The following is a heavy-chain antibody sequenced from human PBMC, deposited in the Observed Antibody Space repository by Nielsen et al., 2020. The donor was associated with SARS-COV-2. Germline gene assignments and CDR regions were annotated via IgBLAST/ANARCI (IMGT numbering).Heavy chain of an antibody. CDR3: ARIGVAGTIYYFDY. CDR1: GFSFNRYA. J-gene: IGHJ4*02. D-gene: IGHD1-1*01. CDR2: IWYDGTNE. Sequence: GGSLRLSCVASGFSFNRYAMHWVRQAPGKGLEWVAVIWYDGTNEGYADSVKGRFTISRDNAKNTLYLQMNSLRAEDTALYYCARIGVAGTIYYFDYWGQGTLVIVSS. V-gene: IGHV3-33*08.